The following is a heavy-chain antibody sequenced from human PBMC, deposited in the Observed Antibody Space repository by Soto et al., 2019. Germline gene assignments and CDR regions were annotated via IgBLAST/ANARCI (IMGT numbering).Heavy chain of an antibody. CDR1: GYTFASYA. Sequence: QVQLVQSGAEVKKPGASVKVSCKASGYTFASYAIIWVRQAPGQGLEWMGWISAYNGNTNYAQKLQCRVTMTTDTSTSTAYMEPRSLRSADTAVYYCSRDGPPLFAWGQGTLVSFSS. V-gene: IGHV1-18*01. CDR3: SRDGPPLFA. J-gene: IGHJ5*02. CDR2: ISAYNGNT. D-gene: IGHD3-10*02.